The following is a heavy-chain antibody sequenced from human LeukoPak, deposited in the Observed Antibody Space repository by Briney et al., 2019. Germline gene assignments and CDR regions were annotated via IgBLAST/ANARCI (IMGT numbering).Heavy chain of an antibody. CDR3: ARARYCSSTRCYPGDI. V-gene: IGHV1-2*02. Sequence: ASVKVSCKASGYTFTGYYMHWARQAPGQGREWMGWINPNSGGTNYAQKFQGRVTMTRDTSISTAYMELSRLRSDDTAVYYCARARYCSSTRCYPGDIWGQGTMVTVSS. CDR1: GYTFTGYY. CDR2: INPNSGGT. J-gene: IGHJ3*02. D-gene: IGHD2-2*01.